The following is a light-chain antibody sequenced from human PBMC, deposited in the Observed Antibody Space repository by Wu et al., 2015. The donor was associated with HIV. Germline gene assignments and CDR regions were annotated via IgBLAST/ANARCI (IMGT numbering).Light chain of an antibody. CDR1: VRVSTTY. J-gene: IGKJ2*01. V-gene: IGKV3-20*01. CDR3: HQYVNSPYT. Sequence: DIVLTQSPGTLSLSPGERATLFCRASVRVSTTYVAWYQHKSGQAPRLIIYSTSTRAAGIPDRFSGSGSGTDFSLTIGRLEPEDFGTYYCHQYVNSPYTFGQG. CDR2: STS.